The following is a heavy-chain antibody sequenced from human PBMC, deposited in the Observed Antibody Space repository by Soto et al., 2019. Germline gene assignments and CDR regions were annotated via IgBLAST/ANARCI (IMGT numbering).Heavy chain of an antibody. CDR2: ISGSGGST. CDR1: GFTFSSYA. CDR3: AKVGIAVAGTGYFDY. Sequence: EVQLLESGGGLVQPGGSLRPSCAASGFTFSSYAMTWVPQAPGKGREWVSAISGSGGSTYYADSVKGRFTISRDNSKNTLYLQMNSLRAEDTAVYYCAKVGIAVAGTGYFDYWGQGTLVTVSS. J-gene: IGHJ4*02. V-gene: IGHV3-23*01. D-gene: IGHD6-19*01.